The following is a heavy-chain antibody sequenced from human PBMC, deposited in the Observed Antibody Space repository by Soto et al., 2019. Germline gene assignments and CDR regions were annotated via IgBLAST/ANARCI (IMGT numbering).Heavy chain of an antibody. CDR1: SGSISSGIW. CDR2: IYHSGNT. CDR3: ARAARLAPFYR. D-gene: IGHD6-6*01. Sequence: QVQLQESGPGLVEPSGTLSLTCTVSSGSISSGIWWNWLRQPPGKGLEWIGEIYHSGNTNYNPSRKSRLTISVDESKNQFSLSLNSVTAADTAVYYCARAARLAPFYRWGRGTLVTVAS. J-gene: IGHJ5*02. V-gene: IGHV4-4*02.